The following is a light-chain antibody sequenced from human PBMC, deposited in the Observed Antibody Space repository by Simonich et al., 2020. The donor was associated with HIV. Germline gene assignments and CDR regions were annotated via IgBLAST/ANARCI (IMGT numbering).Light chain of an antibody. CDR2: WAS. Sequence: DIVMTQSPVSLAFSLGERATIHCKSSQSVFYSSNNKNYFAWSQQKPGQPPKLLIYWASTRESGVPDRFSGSGSGTDFTLTISSLQAEDVAVYYCQQYYSTPLTFGGGTKVEIK. CDR3: QQYYSTPLT. CDR1: QSVFYSSNNKNY. V-gene: IGKV4-1*01. J-gene: IGKJ4*01.